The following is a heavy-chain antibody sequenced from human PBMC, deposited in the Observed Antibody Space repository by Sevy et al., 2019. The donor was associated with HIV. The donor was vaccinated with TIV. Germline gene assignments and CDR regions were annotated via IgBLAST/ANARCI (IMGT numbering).Heavy chain of an antibody. CDR3: AKGTGTTDYHYGMDV. D-gene: IGHD1-1*01. Sequence: GGSLRLSCAASGFTFSSYGMYWVRQAPGKGLEWVAVIWYDGSNKYHADSVKVRFTISRDNSKNMLYLHMNSLRAEDTAVHYCAKGTGTTDYHYGMDVWGQGTTVTVSS. J-gene: IGHJ6*02. CDR2: IWYDGSNK. V-gene: IGHV3-33*03. CDR1: GFTFSSYG.